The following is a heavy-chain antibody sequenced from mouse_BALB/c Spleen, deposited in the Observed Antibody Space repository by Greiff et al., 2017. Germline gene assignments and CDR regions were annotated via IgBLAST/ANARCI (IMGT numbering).Heavy chain of an antibody. CDR2: ISYDGSN. CDR3: ARYRYDGAY. CDR1: GYSITSGYY. Sequence: EVHLVESGPGLVKPSQSLSLTCSVTGYSITSGYYWNWIRQFPGNKLEWMGYISYDGSNNYNPSLKNRISITRDTSKNQFFLKLNSVTTEDTATYYCARYRYDGAYWGQGTLVTVSA. V-gene: IGHV3-6*02. J-gene: IGHJ3*01. D-gene: IGHD2-14*01.